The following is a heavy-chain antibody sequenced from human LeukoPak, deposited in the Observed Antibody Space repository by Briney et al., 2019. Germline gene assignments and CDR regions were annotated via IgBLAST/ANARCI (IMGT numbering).Heavy chain of an antibody. CDR1: GFSFSVFW. J-gene: IGHJ3*02. CDR3: ASLGSSWYRLNDAFDI. D-gene: IGHD6-13*01. Sequence: PGGSLRLSCAASGFSFSVFWMHWVRQVPGKGPVWVSRIKTDGSITDYADSVKGRFTISRDNAKNTLYLQMNSLRAEDTAVYYCASLGSSWYRLNDAFDIWGQGTMVTVSS. CDR2: IKTDGSIT. V-gene: IGHV3-74*01.